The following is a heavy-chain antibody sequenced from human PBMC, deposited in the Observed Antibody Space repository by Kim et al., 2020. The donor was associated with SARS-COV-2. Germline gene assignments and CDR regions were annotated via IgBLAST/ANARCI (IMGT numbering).Heavy chain of an antibody. CDR2: IYYSGST. Sequence: SETLSLTCTVSGGSISSYYWSWIRQPPGKGLEWIGYIYYSGSTNYNPSLKSRVTISVDTSKNQFSLKLSSVTAADTAVYYCARARAAHDYYYYGMDVWGQGTTVTVSS. CDR1: GGSISSYY. D-gene: IGHD2-15*01. J-gene: IGHJ6*02. V-gene: IGHV4-59*01. CDR3: ARARAAHDYYYYGMDV.